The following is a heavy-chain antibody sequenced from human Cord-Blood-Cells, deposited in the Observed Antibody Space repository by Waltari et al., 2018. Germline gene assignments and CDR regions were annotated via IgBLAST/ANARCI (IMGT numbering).Heavy chain of an antibody. D-gene: IGHD3-10*01. Sequence: QVQLVQSGAEVKKPGSSVKVSCKASGGTFSSYAISWVRQAPGQGLEWMGGIMPIFGTANYAQKFQGRVTITADESTSTAYMELSSLRSEDTAVYYCARVADYYGSGSYYLDAFDIWGQGTMVTVSS. J-gene: IGHJ3*02. V-gene: IGHV1-69*01. CDR3: ARVADYYGSGSYYLDAFDI. CDR2: IMPIFGTA. CDR1: GGTFSSYA.